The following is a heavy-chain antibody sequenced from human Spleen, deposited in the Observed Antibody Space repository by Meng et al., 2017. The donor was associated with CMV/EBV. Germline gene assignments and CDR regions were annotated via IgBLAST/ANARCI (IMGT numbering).Heavy chain of an antibody. CDR3: ARASKDFLSGHWNYGMDV. D-gene: IGHD3-3*01. V-gene: IGHV3-30*03. J-gene: IGHJ6*02. CDR2: ISYDGSNK. Sequence: GESLKISCEASGFIFYDFGMSWVRQAPGKGLEWVAVISYDGSNKYYADSVKGRFTISRENAKNSLYLRMNSLRAGDTAVYYCARASKDFLSGHWNYGMDVWGQGTTVTVSS. CDR1: GFIFYDFG.